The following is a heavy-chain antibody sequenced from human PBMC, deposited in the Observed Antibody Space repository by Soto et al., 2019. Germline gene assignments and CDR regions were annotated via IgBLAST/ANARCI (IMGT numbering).Heavy chain of an antibody. CDR3: ARDGREASGMDV. Sequence: PSETLSLTCTVSGGSISSHYWSWARQAPGKGLEWIGHIYYRGSTTYNPSLRSRSTISVDTSNNQFSLKLNSVTPADTAVYYCARDGREASGMDVWGQGTKVTVSS. D-gene: IGHD1-26*01. CDR1: GGSISSHY. J-gene: IGHJ6*02. CDR2: IYYRGST. V-gene: IGHV4-59*11.